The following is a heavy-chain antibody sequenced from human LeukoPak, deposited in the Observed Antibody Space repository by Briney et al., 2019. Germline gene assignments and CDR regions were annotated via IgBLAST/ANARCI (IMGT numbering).Heavy chain of an antibody. V-gene: IGHV3-30*03. J-gene: IGHJ4*02. CDR3: ARDGEEAPIVADGMKY. CDR2: ISYDGSNK. D-gene: IGHD6-13*01. CDR1: GFTFSSYG. Sequence: GGSLRLSCAASGFTFSSYGMHWVRQAPGKGLEWVAVISYDGSNKYYADSVKGRFTISRDNAKNSLYLQMNSLRAEDTAVYYCARDGEEAPIVADGMKYWGQGTLVTVSS.